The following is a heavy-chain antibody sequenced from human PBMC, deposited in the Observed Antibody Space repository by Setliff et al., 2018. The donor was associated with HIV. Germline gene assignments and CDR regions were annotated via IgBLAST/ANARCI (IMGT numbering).Heavy chain of an antibody. CDR1: GYTFTSYY. V-gene: IGHV1-46*01. D-gene: IGHD3-9*01. CDR3: ASAPYDLLTGYYQG. CDR2: INPSGGST. Sequence: ASVKVSCKASGYTFTSYYMHWVRQAPGQGLEWMGIINPSGGSTSYAQKFQGRVTMTRDTSISTASMELSRLRSDDTAVYYCASAPYDLLTGYYQGWGQGTLVTVSS. J-gene: IGHJ4*02.